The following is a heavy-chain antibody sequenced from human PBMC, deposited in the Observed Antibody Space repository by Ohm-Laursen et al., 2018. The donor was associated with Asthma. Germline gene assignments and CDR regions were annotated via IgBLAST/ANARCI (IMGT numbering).Heavy chain of an antibody. D-gene: IGHD4-11*01. CDR2: ISASGGTT. Sequence: SLRLSCTASGFTFSSYAMSWVRQAPGKGLEWVSGISASGGTTYDADSVKGRFTISRDNSKTTLHLQMNSLRAEDTAVYYCARGEVPVYYYGLDDWGQGTTVTVSS. CDR1: GFTFSSYA. J-gene: IGHJ6*02. CDR3: ARGEVPVYYYGLDD. V-gene: IGHV3-23*01.